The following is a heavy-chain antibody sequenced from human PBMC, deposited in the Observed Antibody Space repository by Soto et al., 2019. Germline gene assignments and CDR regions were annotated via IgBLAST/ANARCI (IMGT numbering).Heavy chain of an antibody. CDR2: IYYSGST. D-gene: IGHD5-18*01. J-gene: IGHJ4*02. CDR1: GGSVSSGSYY. V-gene: IGHV4-61*01. CDR3: ARQLDTAQFTAYFDC. Sequence: SETLSLTCIVSGGSVSSGSYYWNWIRQPPGKGLEWIGYIYYSGSTNYNPSLKSRVTISLDTSKNQFSLKLSSVTAADAAVYYCARQLDTAQFTAYFDCWGPGPLVTVSS.